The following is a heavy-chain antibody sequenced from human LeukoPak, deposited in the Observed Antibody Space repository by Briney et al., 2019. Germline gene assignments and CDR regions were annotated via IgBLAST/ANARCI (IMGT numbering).Heavy chain of an antibody. D-gene: IGHD6-19*01. CDR1: GFTFSSYG. CDR3: AKELQAGWYYFDY. CDR2: IWYDGSKK. Sequence: GRSLRLSCAASGFTFSSYGMHWVRQAPGKGVEWVAVIWYDGSKKYYADSVKGRFTISRDNSKNTLYLQMNSLRAEDTAVYYCAKELQAGWYYFDYWGQGTLVTVSS. J-gene: IGHJ4*02. V-gene: IGHV3-33*06.